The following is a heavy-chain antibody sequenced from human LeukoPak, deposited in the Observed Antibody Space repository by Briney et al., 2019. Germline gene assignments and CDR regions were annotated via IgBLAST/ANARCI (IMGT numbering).Heavy chain of an antibody. CDR1: GYTFTSYY. D-gene: IGHD3-22*01. CDR2: INPSGGST. Sequence: ASVKVSCKASGYTFTSYYMHGVRQAPGQGLEWMGIINPSGGSTSYAQKFQGRVTMTRDTSTSTVYMELSSLRSEDTAVYYCARGRLRIVVVITDHDAFDIWGQGTMVTVSS. CDR3: ARGRLRIVVVITDHDAFDI. V-gene: IGHV1-46*01. J-gene: IGHJ3*02.